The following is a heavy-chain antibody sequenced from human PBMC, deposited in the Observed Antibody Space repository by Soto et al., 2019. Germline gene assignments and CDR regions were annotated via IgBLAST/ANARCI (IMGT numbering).Heavy chain of an antibody. CDR1: GFTFSSYA. V-gene: IGHV3-30-3*01. Sequence: QVQLVESGGGVVQPGRSLRLSCAASGFTFSSYAMHWVRQAPGKGLEWVAVISYDGSNKYYADSVKGRFTISRDNSKNTLYLQMNSPRAEDTAVYYCARDYSNGDWAYYYGMDVWGQGTTVTVSS. CDR2: ISYDGSNK. J-gene: IGHJ6*02. CDR3: ARDYSNGDWAYYYGMDV. D-gene: IGHD4-17*01.